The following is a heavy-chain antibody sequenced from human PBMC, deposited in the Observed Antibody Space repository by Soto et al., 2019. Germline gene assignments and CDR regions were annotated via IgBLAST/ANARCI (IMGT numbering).Heavy chain of an antibody. Sequence: GESLKISCKGSGYSFTRYWFGCLRQMPGKGLEWMGIIYPDDSDTRYSPSFQGQVTIAADKSTSTAYLQWSSLEASDTAMYYCARRYTMMGGSGMDVWGQGTTVTVSS. D-gene: IGHD3-22*01. CDR3: ARRYTMMGGSGMDV. CDR2: IYPDDSDT. V-gene: IGHV5-51*01. CDR1: GYSFTRYW. J-gene: IGHJ6*02.